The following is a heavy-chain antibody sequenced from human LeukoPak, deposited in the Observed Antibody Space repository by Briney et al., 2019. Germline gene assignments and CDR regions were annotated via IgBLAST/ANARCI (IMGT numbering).Heavy chain of an antibody. D-gene: IGHD6-19*01. J-gene: IGHJ4*02. CDR2: IYYSGDT. CDR3: ARQSWVGSSGWRNEDTYYFDY. CDR1: GGSISSGDYY. Sequence: PSETLSLTCTVSGGSISSGDYYWGWIRQPPGKGLEWIVYIYYSGDTSYNPSLKNRVTISVDTSKNQFSLRLTSVTATDTAVYYCARQSWVGSSGWRNEDTYYFDYWGQGTLVTVSS. V-gene: IGHV4-39*01.